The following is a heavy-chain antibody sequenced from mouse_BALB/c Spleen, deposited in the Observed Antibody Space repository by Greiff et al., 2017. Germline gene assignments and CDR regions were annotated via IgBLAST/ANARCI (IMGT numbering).Heavy chain of an antibody. CDR3: NYYDGYFDY. J-gene: IGHJ2*01. CDR1: GFNIKDYY. V-gene: IGHV14-4*02. CDR2: IDPENGDT. Sequence: VQLQQSGAELVRSGASVKLSCTASGFNIKDYYMHWVKQRPEQGLEWIGWIDPENGDTEYAPKFQGKATMTADTSSNTAYLQLSSLTSEDTAVYYCNYYDGYFDYWGQGTTLTVSS. D-gene: IGHD2-3*01.